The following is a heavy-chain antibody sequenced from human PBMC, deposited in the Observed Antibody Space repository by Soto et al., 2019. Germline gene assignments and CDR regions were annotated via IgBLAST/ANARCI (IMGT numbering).Heavy chain of an antibody. D-gene: IGHD3-16*01. J-gene: IGHJ6*02. CDR1: GFTFSYHA. Sequence: QVQLVESGGGVVQPGRSLRLSCAASGFTFSYHALNWVRQAPGKGLEWVAVISYDGDNKYIAEAVKGRLTISRDNPKNTVSLQMNSLRTEDTAMYFCARGTTTYAFSVMDVWGQGTTVTVSS. CDR2: ISYDGDNK. V-gene: IGHV3-30-3*01. CDR3: ARGTTTYAFSVMDV.